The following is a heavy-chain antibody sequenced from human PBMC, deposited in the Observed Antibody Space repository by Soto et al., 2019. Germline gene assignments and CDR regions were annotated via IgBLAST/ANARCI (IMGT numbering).Heavy chain of an antibody. J-gene: IGHJ6*02. CDR2: IYWDDDK. CDR3: AHKGGRGAGMDV. Sequence: QITLKESGPTVVKPTQTLTLTCTFSGFSDSTSGVGVAWIRQPPGKALEWLALIYWDDDKRYSPFLQSRVTITKDTSKNQVVLTMTNMDPVDTATYYCAHKGGRGAGMDVWGQGTTVTVSS. CDR1: GFSDSTSGVG. D-gene: IGHD2-15*01. V-gene: IGHV2-5*02.